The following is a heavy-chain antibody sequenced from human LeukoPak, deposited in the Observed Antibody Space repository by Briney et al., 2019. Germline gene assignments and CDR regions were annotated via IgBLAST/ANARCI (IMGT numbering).Heavy chain of an antibody. CDR2: INAGGSST. CDR1: GFTFSSYG. CDR3: AEIVWNTYVYFDY. J-gene: IGHJ4*02. D-gene: IGHD3-16*01. V-gene: IGHV3-23*01. Sequence: GGSLRLSCAASGFTFSSYGISWVRQAPGKGLEWASHINAGGSSTYYTGSVKGRFTISRDNSKNTVYLQMNSLRAEDTALYYCAEIVWNTYVYFDYWGQGTLVTVSS.